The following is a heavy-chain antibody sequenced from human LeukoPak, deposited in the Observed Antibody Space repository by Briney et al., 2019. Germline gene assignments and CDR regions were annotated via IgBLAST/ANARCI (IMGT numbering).Heavy chain of an antibody. CDR3: ARDNTAVAGRVIDY. J-gene: IGHJ4*02. CDR1: GYTFTSYG. V-gene: IGHV1-46*01. Sequence: ASVKVSCKASGYTFTSYGISWGRQAPGQGLVWMGIINPSVGSTTYAQNFQGRVTMTRYTSTSSVYMELSSLRSEDTAVYYCARDNTAVAGRVIDYWGQGTLVTVSS. D-gene: IGHD6-19*01. CDR2: INPSVGST.